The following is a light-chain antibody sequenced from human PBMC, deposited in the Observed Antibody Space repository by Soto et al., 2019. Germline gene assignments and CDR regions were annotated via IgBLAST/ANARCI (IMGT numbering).Light chain of an antibody. CDR3: CSYAGSRTWV. CDR2: EVN. CDR1: SSDVGSYNL. Sequence: QSALTQPASASGSPGQSITISCTGTSSDVGSYNLVSWYQHHPGKAPKLMIYEVNKRPSGVSNRFSGSKAGNTASLTISGLQAEDEADYYCCSYAGSRTWVFGGGTKLTVL. V-gene: IGLV2-23*02. J-gene: IGLJ3*02.